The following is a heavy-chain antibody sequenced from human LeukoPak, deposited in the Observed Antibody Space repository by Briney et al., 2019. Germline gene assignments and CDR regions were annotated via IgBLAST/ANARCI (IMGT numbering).Heavy chain of an antibody. D-gene: IGHD3-22*01. J-gene: IGHJ4*02. CDR3: ATTRSSGLDH. CDR1: GGSFSGYY. Sequence: PSETLSLTCAVYGGSFSGYYWSWIRQPPGKGLEWIGEINHSGSTNYNPSLKSRVTISVDTSKNQFSLKLSSVTAADTAVYYCATTRSSGLDHWGQGTLDIVSS. V-gene: IGHV4-34*01. CDR2: INHSGST.